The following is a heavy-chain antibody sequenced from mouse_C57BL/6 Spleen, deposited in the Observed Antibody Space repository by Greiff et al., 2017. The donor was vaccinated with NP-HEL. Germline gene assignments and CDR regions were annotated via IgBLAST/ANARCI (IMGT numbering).Heavy chain of an antibody. Sequence: EVKLMESGGGLVKPGGSLKLSCAASGFTFSSYTMSWVRQTPEKRLEWVATISGGGGNTYYPDSVKGRFTISRDNAKNTLYLQMSSLRSEDTALYYCARLSTNYYAMDYWGQGTSVTVSS. CDR2: ISGGGGNT. D-gene: IGHD5-1*01. V-gene: IGHV5-9*01. J-gene: IGHJ4*01. CDR1: GFTFSSYT. CDR3: ARLSTNYYAMDY.